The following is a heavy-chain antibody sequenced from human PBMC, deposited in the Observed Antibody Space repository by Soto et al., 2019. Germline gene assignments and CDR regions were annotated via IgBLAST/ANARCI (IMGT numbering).Heavy chain of an antibody. Sequence: EVQLLESGGGLVQPGGSLRLSCAASGFTFSSYAMSWVRQAPGKGLEWVSAISGSGGSTYYADSVKGRFTISRDNSKTTLDLQMNSLLAETPAGDYGEKEGPAMFDYWGQGSLVTVSS. V-gene: IGHV3-23*01. CDR1: GFTFSSYA. CDR2: ISGSGGST. CDR3: EKEGPAMFDY. J-gene: IGHJ4*02. D-gene: IGHD2-2*01.